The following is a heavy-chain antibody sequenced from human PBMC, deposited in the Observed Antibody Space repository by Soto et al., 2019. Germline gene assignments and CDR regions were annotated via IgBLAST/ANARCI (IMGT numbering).Heavy chain of an antibody. V-gene: IGHV3-66*01. CDR3: ATTGMGVTLYYYYYGMDV. J-gene: IGHJ6*02. CDR2: IFYGGST. CDR1: GFTVSSNY. Sequence: EVQLVESGGGLVQPGGSLRISCAASGFTVSSNYMTWVRQAPGKGLEWVSVIFYGGSTYYADSVKGRFTISRDNSTNMLYLQMNSLRAEDTAVYYCATTGMGVTLYYYYYGMDVWGQGTTVTVSS. D-gene: IGHD1-26*01.